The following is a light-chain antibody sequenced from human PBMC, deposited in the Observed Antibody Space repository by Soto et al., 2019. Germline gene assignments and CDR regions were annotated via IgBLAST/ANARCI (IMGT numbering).Light chain of an antibody. CDR3: QQLNSYPQIT. CDR2: AAS. J-gene: IGKJ5*01. Sequence: IQLTQSAASLSASFGDRVTITWGASQGISSYLAWYQQKPVKAPKLLIYAASTLQSGVPSRFSGSGSATDFTPTISSLQPEDFATYYCQQLNSYPQITFGQGTRLEIK. CDR1: QGISSY. V-gene: IGKV1-9*01.